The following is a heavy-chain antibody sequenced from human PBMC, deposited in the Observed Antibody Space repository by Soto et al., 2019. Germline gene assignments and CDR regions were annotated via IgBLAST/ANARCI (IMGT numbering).Heavy chain of an antibody. V-gene: IGHV1-3*01. CDR3: ARQYSSGWCRGGWFDP. Sequence: QVQLVQSGAEVKKPGASVKVSCKASGYTFTSYAMHWVRQAPGQRLEWMGWINAGNGNTKYSQKFQGRVTITRDTSASTAYMELSSLRSEDTAVYYCARQYSSGWCRGGWFDPWGQGTLVTVSS. J-gene: IGHJ5*02. CDR1: GYTFTSYA. CDR2: INAGNGNT. D-gene: IGHD6-19*01.